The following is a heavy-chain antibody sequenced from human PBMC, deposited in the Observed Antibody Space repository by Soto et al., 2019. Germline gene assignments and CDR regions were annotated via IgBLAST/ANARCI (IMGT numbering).Heavy chain of an antibody. J-gene: IGHJ4*02. CDR3: ARRRTTVPTGYYFDY. CDR1: GFSLITIGLG. V-gene: IGHV2-5*02. CDR2: IYWDDDK. Sequence: SGPTLVNPTQTLTLTCTFSGFSLITIGLGVGWIRQPPGKALEWLAVIYWDDDKRYSPSLKSRLTITKDTSKNQVVLTMTNMDPVDTATYYCARRRTTVPTGYYFDYWGQGTLVTVSS. D-gene: IGHD4-17*01.